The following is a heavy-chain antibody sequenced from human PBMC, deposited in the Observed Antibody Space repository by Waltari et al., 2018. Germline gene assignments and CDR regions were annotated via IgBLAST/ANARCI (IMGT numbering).Heavy chain of an antibody. Sequence: QVQLPESGPGLVTPSETLSLTCTVSRYSISSGYYWGWIRQSPGKGLEWIGSIYHSGTTYYNPSLKSRVTISVDTSKNQFSLKLSSVTAADPAVHFCARGRLGGVHIGDVVYWDRGSLVTAS. CDR2: IYHSGTT. CDR1: RYSISSGYY. D-gene: IGHD2-21*01. J-gene: IGHJ4*01. V-gene: IGHV4-38-2*02. CDR3: ARGRLGGVHIGDVVY.